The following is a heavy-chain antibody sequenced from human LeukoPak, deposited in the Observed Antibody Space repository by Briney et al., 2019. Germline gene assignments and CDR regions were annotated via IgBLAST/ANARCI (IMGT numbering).Heavy chain of an antibody. CDR3: AREKRDGDYLDWFDP. CDR1: GGTFSSYA. V-gene: IGHV1-69*04. Sequence: SVKVSCKASGGTFSSYAISWVRQAPGQGLEWMGRIIPILGIANYAQKFQGRVTITADKSTSTAYMELSSLRSEDTAVYYCAREKRDGDYLDWFDPWGQGTLVTVSS. J-gene: IGHJ5*02. CDR2: IIPILGIA. D-gene: IGHD4-17*01.